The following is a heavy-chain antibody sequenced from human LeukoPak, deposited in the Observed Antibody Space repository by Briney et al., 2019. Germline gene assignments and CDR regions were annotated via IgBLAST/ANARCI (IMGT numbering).Heavy chain of an antibody. V-gene: IGHV1-2*06. Sequence: GASVKVSCKASGYTFTGYYMHWVRQAPGQGLEWMGRINPNSGGTNYAQKFQGRVTMTRNTSISTAYMELSSLRSEDTAVYYCARVAAAGISDDYWGQGTLVTVSS. CDR1: GYTFTGYY. CDR2: INPNSGGT. CDR3: ARVAAAGISDDY. D-gene: IGHD6-13*01. J-gene: IGHJ4*02.